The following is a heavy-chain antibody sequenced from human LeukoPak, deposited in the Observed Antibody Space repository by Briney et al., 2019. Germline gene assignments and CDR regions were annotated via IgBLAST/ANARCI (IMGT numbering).Heavy chain of an antibody. CDR2: ISGSGGST. D-gene: IGHD5-18*01. Sequence: GGSLRLSCAASGFTFSSYAMSWVRQAPGKGLEWVSAISGSGGSTYYADSVKGRFTISRDNSKNTLYLQMNSLRAEDTAVYYCAKYSGYSYGYGDYFDYWGQGTLVTVSS. J-gene: IGHJ4*02. V-gene: IGHV3-23*01. CDR3: AKYSGYSYGYGDYFDY. CDR1: GFTFSSYA.